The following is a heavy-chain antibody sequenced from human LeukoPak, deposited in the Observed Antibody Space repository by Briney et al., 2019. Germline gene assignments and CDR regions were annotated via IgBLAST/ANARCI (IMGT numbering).Heavy chain of an antibody. V-gene: IGHV3-48*03. CDR2: ISSSGSTI. CDR1: GFTFSSYE. D-gene: IGHD2-21*01. Sequence: GGSLRLSCAASGFTFSSYEMNWVRQAPGKGLEWVSYISSSGSTIYYADSVKGRFTMSRDNAKNSLYLQMNSLRAEDAAVYFCAKAPVTSCRGAYCYPFDSWGQGTLVTVSS. CDR3: AKAPVTSCRGAYCYPFDS. J-gene: IGHJ4*02.